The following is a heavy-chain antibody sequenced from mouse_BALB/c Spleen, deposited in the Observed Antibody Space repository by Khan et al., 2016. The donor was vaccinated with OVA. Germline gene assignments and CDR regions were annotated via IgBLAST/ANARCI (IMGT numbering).Heavy chain of an antibody. Sequence: QVQLQESGPGLVAPSQSLSITCTVSGFSLTSDGVSWVRQPPGQGLEWLGVIWADGSTNYHSALRSRLSIRKDNSKSQVFLKLDSLQTDDTATYYGAKQRVYYFDSWGQGTTLTVSS. CDR2: IWADGST. CDR3: AKQRVYYFDS. V-gene: IGHV2-3*01. J-gene: IGHJ2*01. CDR1: GFSLTSDG.